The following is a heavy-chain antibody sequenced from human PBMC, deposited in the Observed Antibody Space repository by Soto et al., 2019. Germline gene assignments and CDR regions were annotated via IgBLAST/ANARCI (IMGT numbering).Heavy chain of an antibody. J-gene: IGHJ6*02. CDR2: IYYSGST. Sequence: SETLSLTCTVSGGSVSSGSYYWSWIRQPPGKGLEWIGYIYYSGSTNYNPSLKSRVTISVDTSKNQFSLKLSSVTAADTAVYYCAREDIVLVPAANHYYYGMGVWGQGTTVTVSS. CDR3: AREDIVLVPAANHYYYGMGV. D-gene: IGHD2-2*01. V-gene: IGHV4-61*01. CDR1: GGSVSSGSYY.